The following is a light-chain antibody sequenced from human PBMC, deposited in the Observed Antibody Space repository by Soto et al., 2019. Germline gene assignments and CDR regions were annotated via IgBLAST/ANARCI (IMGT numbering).Light chain of an antibody. CDR1: QSIGAA. CDR3: QQSYSTLLS. Sequence: DIQMTQSPSTLSASVGDRVTITCRASQSIGAALAWYQQKPGKAPDLLIYRTSTLESGVPSRFSGSGSGTEFTLAISSLQPDDFATYYCQQSYSTLLSFGGGTKVDIK. CDR2: RTS. V-gene: IGKV1-5*03. J-gene: IGKJ4*01.